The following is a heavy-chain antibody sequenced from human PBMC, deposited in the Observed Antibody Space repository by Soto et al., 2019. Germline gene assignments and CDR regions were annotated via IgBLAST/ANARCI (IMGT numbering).Heavy chain of an antibody. CDR1: GFTFDDYA. Sequence: EVQLVESGGGLVQPGRSLRLSCAASGFTFDDYAMHWVRQAPGKGLEWVSGISWNSGSIGYADSVKGRFTISRDNAKNSLYLQMNSLRAEDTALYYCAKSASSSGRPDCWGQGTLVTVSS. D-gene: IGHD6-19*01. CDR3: AKSASSSGRPDC. J-gene: IGHJ4*02. V-gene: IGHV3-9*01. CDR2: ISWNSGSI.